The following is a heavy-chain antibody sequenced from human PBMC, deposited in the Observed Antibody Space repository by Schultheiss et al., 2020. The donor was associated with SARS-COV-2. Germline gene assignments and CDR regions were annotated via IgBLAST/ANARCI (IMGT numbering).Heavy chain of an antibody. CDR2: INHSGST. J-gene: IGHJ4*02. Sequence: SETLSLTCAVYGGSFSGYYWSWIRQPPGKGLEWIGEINHSGSTNYNPSLKSRVTISVDTSKNQFSLKLSSVTAADTAVYYCARGLGGIGYCSSTSCPVGYWGQGTLVTVSS. CDR3: ARGLGGIGYCSSTSCPVGY. V-gene: IGHV4-34*01. D-gene: IGHD2-2*01. CDR1: GGSFSGYY.